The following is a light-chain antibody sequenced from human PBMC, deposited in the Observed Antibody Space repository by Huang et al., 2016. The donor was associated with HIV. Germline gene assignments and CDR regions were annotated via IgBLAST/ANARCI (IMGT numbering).Light chain of an antibody. CDR1: QSISNY. J-gene: IGKJ1*01. CDR2: GAS. CDR3: QQSYNTPPT. V-gene: IGKV1-39*01. Sequence: SPASLSASVGDRVTITCRATQSISNYVNWYQQKPGKAPTLLIYGASTLQSGVPSRFSGSGSGTDFTLTISSLQPEDFTTYYCQQSYNTPPTFGLGTKVEI.